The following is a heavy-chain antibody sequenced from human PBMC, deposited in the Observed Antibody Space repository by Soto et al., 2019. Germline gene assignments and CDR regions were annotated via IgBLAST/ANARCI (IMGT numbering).Heavy chain of an antibody. J-gene: IGHJ4*02. D-gene: IGHD3-22*01. CDR2: IYYSGST. V-gene: IGHV4-59*01. CDR1: GGSISSYY. CDR3: AREPYYYDSSGYFGYYFDY. Sequence: LETLFLPCTVSGGSISSYYWSWIREPPGKGLEWIGYIYYSGSTNYNPSLKSRVTISVDTSKNQFSLKLSSVTAADTAVYYCAREPYYYDSSGYFGYYFDYWGQGTLVTVSS.